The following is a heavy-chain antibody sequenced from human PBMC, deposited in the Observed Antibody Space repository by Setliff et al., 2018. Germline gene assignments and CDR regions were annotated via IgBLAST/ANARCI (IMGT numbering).Heavy chain of an antibody. Sequence: ASVKVSCKASGYTFTGYYMHWVRQAPGQGLEWMGRINPNSGGTIYAQKFQGRVTMTEDTSTDTAYMELSSLRSEDTAVYYCATADVIIAAAGNSKYILDYWGQGTLVTVSS. CDR2: INPNSGGT. CDR1: GYTFTGYY. V-gene: IGHV1-2*06. CDR3: ATADVIIAAAGNSKYILDY. D-gene: IGHD6-13*01. J-gene: IGHJ4*02.